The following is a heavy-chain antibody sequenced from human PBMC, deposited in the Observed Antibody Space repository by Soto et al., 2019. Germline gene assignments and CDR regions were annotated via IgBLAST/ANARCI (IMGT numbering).Heavy chain of an antibody. Sequence: EASVKVSCKASGGTFSSYAISWVRQAPGQGLEWMGGIIPIFGTANYAQKFQGRVTITADESTSTAYMELSSLRSEDTAVYYCARFSITGTTHYYYGMDVWGQGTTVTVSS. CDR1: GGTFSSYA. D-gene: IGHD1-7*01. V-gene: IGHV1-69*13. J-gene: IGHJ6*02. CDR2: IIPIFGTA. CDR3: ARFSITGTTHYYYGMDV.